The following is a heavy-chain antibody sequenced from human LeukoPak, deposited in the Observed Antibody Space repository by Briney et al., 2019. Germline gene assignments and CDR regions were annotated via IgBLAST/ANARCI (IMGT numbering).Heavy chain of an antibody. CDR3: ARVSSGATTVDY. CDR2: IYYSGST. D-gene: IGHD1-26*01. J-gene: IGHJ4*02. CDR1: GGSISSGGYY. Sequence: SQTLSLTCTVSGGSISSGGYYWSWIRQHPGKGLEWIGYIYYSGSTYYNPSLKSRVTISVDTSKNQFSLKLSSVTAADTAVYYCARVSSGATTVDYWGQGTLVTVSS. V-gene: IGHV4-31*03.